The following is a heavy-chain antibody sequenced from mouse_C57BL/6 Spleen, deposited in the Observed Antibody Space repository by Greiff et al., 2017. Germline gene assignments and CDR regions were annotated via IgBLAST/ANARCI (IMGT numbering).Heavy chain of an antibody. V-gene: IGHV5-17*01. J-gene: IGHJ1*03. Sequence: DVMLVESGGGLVKPGGSLKLSCAASGFTFSDYGMHWVRQAPEKGLEWVAYISSGGSTIYYADTVKGRFTISRDNAKNTLFLQMNSLRSDDTAMYYCARGELLLDWYFEVWGTGTTVTVSS. CDR3: ARGELLLDWYFEV. CDR1: GFTFSDYG. CDR2: ISSGGSTI. D-gene: IGHD2-1*01.